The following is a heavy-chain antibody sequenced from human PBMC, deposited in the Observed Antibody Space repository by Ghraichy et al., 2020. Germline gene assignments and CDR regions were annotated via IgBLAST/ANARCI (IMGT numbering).Heavy chain of an antibody. CDR3: ARIFRYFDWFPFFDY. Sequence: GGSLRLSCAASGFSFSHYSMTWFRQAPGKGLEWVSYISGVNGTTYYADSVKGRFTISRDNAENSVFLQMNSLRDDDTAVYFCARIFRYFDWFPFFDYWGHGTLVTVSS. CDR1: GFSFSHYS. J-gene: IGHJ4*01. CDR2: ISGVNGTT. D-gene: IGHD3-9*01. V-gene: IGHV3-48*02.